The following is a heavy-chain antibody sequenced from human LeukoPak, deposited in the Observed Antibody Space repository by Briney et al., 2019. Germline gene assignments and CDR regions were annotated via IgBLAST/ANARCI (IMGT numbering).Heavy chain of an antibody. CDR1: GDSFSGNY. CDR3: ARGPKDDDSSGGHAFDI. V-gene: IGHV4-34*01. Sequence: PSETLSLTCGVHGDSFSGNYWTWIRQPPGKGLEWIGEINHSGSTNYKSSLKSRVTISLDTSKNQFSLKLSSVTAADTAVYYCARGPKDDDSSGGHAFDIWGQGTMVTVSS. CDR2: INHSGST. D-gene: IGHD3-22*01. J-gene: IGHJ3*02.